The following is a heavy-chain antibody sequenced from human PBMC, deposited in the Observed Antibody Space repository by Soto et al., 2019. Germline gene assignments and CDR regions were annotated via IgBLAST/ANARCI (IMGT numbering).Heavy chain of an antibody. Sequence: QVHLVESGGGVVQPGRSLRLSCAASGFTFNTYGMHWVRQAPGKGLEWVAIIWYDGSKKYYAESVKGRLTISRDNSKNTLYLEMNSLRAEDTAVYYCARDRTISRPDYWGQGTLVTVSS. D-gene: IGHD3-3*02. CDR2: IWYDGSKK. CDR1: GFTFNTYG. J-gene: IGHJ4*02. V-gene: IGHV3-33*01. CDR3: ARDRTISRPDY.